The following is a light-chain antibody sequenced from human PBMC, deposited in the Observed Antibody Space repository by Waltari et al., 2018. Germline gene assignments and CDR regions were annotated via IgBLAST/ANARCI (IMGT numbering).Light chain of an antibody. CDR1: RSNIGTNY. J-gene: IGLJ7*01. Sequence: QSVLTQPPSVSAAPGQRVTISCSGGRSNIGTNYVSWYRQFPGTAPKLLIYEETERPAGMAGRFSVSKSGTSATLDITGRQAGDEADYYCGTWDSSLSGAVFGGGTHLTVL. V-gene: IGLV1-51*02. CDR3: GTWDSSLSGAV. CDR2: EET.